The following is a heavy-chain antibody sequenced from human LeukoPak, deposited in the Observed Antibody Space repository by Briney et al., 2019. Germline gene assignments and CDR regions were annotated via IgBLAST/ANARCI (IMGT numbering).Heavy chain of an antibody. CDR3: ARALAVAGTFDY. Sequence: QPGGSLRLSCAASGFTFSSYEMNWVRQAPGKGLEWVSYISSSGSTIYYADSVKGRFTISRDNAKNSLYLQMNSLRAEDTAVYYCARALAVAGTFDYWGQGTLVTVSS. CDR1: GFTFSSYE. CDR2: ISSSGSTI. D-gene: IGHD6-19*01. J-gene: IGHJ4*02. V-gene: IGHV3-48*03.